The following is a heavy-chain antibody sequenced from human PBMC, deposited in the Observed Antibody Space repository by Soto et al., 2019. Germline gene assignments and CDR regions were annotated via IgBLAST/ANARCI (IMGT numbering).Heavy chain of an antibody. J-gene: IGHJ6*02. D-gene: IGHD3-16*01. CDR2: INASNGNT. CDR1: GDSFSSYS. CDR3: ARAYLNYYYYYGMDV. Sequence: ASVKVSCKASGDSFSSYSITWLRQAPGQRLEWMGWINASNGNTTYSQKFQGRVAITRDTSASTAYMELSSLRSEDTAVYYCARAYLNYYYYYGMDVWGQGTTVTVSS. V-gene: IGHV1-3*01.